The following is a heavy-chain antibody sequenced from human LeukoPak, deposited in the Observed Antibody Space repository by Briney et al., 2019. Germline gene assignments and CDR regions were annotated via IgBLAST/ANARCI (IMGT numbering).Heavy chain of an antibody. CDR2: IITKTYGGTT. Sequence: GGSLRLSCTASGFTFGDYTMSWVRQAPGKGLEWVGFIITKTYGGTTEYAASVKGRFTISRDDSKSIAYLQMNSLKTEDTAVYYCTREYHYYDSSGYSYFFDYWGQGTLVTVSS. CDR1: GFTFGDYT. CDR3: TREYHYYDSSGYSYFFDY. J-gene: IGHJ4*02. V-gene: IGHV3-49*04. D-gene: IGHD3-22*01.